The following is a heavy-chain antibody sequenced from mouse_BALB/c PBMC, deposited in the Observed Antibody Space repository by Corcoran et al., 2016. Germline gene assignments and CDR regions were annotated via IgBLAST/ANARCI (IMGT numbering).Heavy chain of an antibody. J-gene: IGHJ1*01. D-gene: IGHD1-1*01. Sequence: EVQLQQSGAELVKPGASVKSSCTASGFNIKDTYMHWVKQRPEQGLEWIGRIDPANGNTKYDPKFQGKATITADTSSNTAYLQLISLTSEDTAVYYWAITTVVAWYFDVWGAGTTVTVSS. CDR3: AITTVVAWYFDV. CDR2: IDPANGNT. V-gene: IGHV14-3*02. CDR1: GFNIKDTY.